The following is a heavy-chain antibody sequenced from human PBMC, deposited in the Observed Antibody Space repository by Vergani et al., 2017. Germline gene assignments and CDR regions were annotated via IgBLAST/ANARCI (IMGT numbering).Heavy chain of an antibody. Sequence: QVQLVESVGGVFQPGRSLRLSCAASGFTFNQYGMHWVRPAPGKGLEWVAVTWYDGNNKQYADSVKGRFTISRDNSKSTMYLQMNSLGDEDTGVCYCARDLRLLYNRFDPWGQGTLVTVSS. J-gene: IGHJ5*02. CDR1: GFTFNQYG. CDR3: ARDLRLLYNRFDP. CDR2: TWYDGNNK. D-gene: IGHD1-14*01. V-gene: IGHV3-33*01.